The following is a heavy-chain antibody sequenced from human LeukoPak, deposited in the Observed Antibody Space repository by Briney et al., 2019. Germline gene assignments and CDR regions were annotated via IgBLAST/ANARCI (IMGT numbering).Heavy chain of an antibody. CDR2: INWNGGGT. CDR3: AKHMRATNTYSFFGLDV. V-gene: IGHV3-9*01. Sequence: GGSLRLSCAARGFTFKDYGVQGVRQPPGEGVEWVCSINWNGGGTDYADSVKGRFTISRDNAKNSLYLHLSSLRPEDTPLYYCAKHMRATNTYSFFGLDVWGQGTTVTVSS. J-gene: IGHJ6*02. CDR1: GFTFKDYG. D-gene: IGHD1-26*01.